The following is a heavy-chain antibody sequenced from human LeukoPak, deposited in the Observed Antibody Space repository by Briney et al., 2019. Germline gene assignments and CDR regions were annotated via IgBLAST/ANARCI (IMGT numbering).Heavy chain of an antibody. D-gene: IGHD5-18*01. CDR1: GYTFTDYY. Sequence: ASVKVSCKASGYTFTDYYMHWVRQAPGQGLEWMGWINPNSGGTNYAQKFQGRVTMTRDTSISTAYMELSSLRSEDTAVYYCARGLARTSMVTRGGVRFDYWGQGTLVTVSS. V-gene: IGHV1-2*02. CDR2: INPNSGGT. J-gene: IGHJ4*02. CDR3: ARGLARTSMVTRGGVRFDY.